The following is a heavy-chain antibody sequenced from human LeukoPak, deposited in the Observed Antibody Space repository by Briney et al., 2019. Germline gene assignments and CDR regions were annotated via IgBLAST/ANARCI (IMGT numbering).Heavy chain of an antibody. CDR2: IYYSGST. Sequence: SETLSLTCTVSGGSISSSSYYWGWIRQPPGKGLEWIGSIYYSGSTYYNPSLKSRVTISVDTSKNQFSLKLSSVTAADTAVYYCARRYCSSTSCHNWFDPWGQGTLVTVSS. CDR1: GGSISSSSYY. D-gene: IGHD2-2*01. V-gene: IGHV4-39*01. CDR3: ARRYCSSTSCHNWFDP. J-gene: IGHJ5*02.